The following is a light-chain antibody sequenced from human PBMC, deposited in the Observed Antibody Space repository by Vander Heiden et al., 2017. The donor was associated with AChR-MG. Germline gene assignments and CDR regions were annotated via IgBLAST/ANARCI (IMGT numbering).Light chain of an antibody. J-gene: IGLJ3*02. CDR2: GDT. CDR3: QTYDSGLSAWV. CDR1: VGPLFD. Sequence: QSVLPPPPSASGAPGQSVTIACTGVGPLFDVHWYRQFPGTAPTLLIYGDTKRPSGVPDRFSGSKSGTSASLAITGLQAEDEAEYYCQTYDSGLSAWVFGGGTRLTVL. V-gene: IGLV1-40*01.